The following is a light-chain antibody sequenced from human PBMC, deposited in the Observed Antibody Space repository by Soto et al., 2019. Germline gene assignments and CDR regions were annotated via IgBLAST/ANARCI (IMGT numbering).Light chain of an antibody. CDR1: SSDVGSFNR. V-gene: IGLV2-18*02. CDR2: DVS. J-gene: IGLJ3*02. CDR3: SSYTSSSWV. Sequence: QSALTQPPSVSGSPGQSVTISCTGTSSDVGSFNRVSWYQQHPGKAPKLMIYDVSNRPSGVSNRFSGSKSGNTASLTISGLQAEDEADYYCSSYTSSSWVFGGGTKLTVL.